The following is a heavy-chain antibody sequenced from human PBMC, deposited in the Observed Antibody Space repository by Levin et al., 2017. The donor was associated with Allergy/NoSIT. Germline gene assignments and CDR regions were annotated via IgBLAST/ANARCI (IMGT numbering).Heavy chain of an antibody. CDR2: ISGSSSTI. D-gene: IGHD6-13*01. V-gene: IGHV3-48*01. J-gene: IGHJ4*02. Sequence: GGSLRLSCAASGFIFGSYSMNWVRHVPGKGLEWISYISGSSSTIYYTDSVKGRFTASRDNAKNTLYLLMNNLRVEDTGLYYCARDDVAAGADFDYWGQGTLVTVSS. CDR1: GFIFGSYS. CDR3: ARDDVAAGADFDY.